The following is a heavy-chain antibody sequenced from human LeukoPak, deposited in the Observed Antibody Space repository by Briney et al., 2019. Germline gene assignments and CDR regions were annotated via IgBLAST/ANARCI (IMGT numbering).Heavy chain of an antibody. CDR3: ASLAFGGNSRGLDY. CDR2: INHSGST. CDR1: GGSFSGYY. D-gene: IGHD4-23*01. J-gene: IGHJ4*02. V-gene: IGHV4-34*01. Sequence: SETLSLTCAVYGGSFSGYYWSWIRQPPGKGLEWIGEINHSGSTNYNPSLKSRVTISVDTSKNQFSLKLSYVTAADTAVFYCASLAFGGNSRGLDYWGQGTLVTVSS.